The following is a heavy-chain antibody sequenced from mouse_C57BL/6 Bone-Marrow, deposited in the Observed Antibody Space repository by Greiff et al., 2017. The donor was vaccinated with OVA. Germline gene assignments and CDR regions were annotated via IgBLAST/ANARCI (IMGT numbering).Heavy chain of an antibody. D-gene: IGHD2-10*02. CDR3: ARKEYGNMYYFDY. J-gene: IGHJ2*01. V-gene: IGHV1-81*01. CDR1: GYTFTSYG. Sequence: VQLQQSGAELARPGASVKLSCKASGYTFTSYGISWVKQRTGQGLEWIGEIYPRSGNTYYNERFKGKATLTADKSSSTAYMELRSLTSEDSAVYFCARKEYGNMYYFDYWGQGTTLTVSS. CDR2: IYPRSGNT.